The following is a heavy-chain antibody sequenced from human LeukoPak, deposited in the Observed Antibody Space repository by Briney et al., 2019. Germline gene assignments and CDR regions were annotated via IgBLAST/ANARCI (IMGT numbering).Heavy chain of an antibody. D-gene: IGHD6-13*01. CDR1: GFTFSSYA. J-gene: IGHJ4*02. V-gene: IGHV3-23*01. CDR3: AKDHSSSWYVFGH. Sequence: GGSLRLSCAASGFTFSSYAMSWVRQAPGKGLEWVSAISGSGGSTYYADSVKGRFTISKDNSKNTLYLQMNSLRAEDTAVYYCAKDHSSSWYVFGHWGQGTLVTVSS. CDR2: ISGSGGST.